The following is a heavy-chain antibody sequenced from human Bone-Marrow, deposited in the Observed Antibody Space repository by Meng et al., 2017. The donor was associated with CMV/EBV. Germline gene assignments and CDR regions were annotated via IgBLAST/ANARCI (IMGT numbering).Heavy chain of an antibody. CDR2: IYHSGST. D-gene: IGHD2-2*01. J-gene: IGHJ6*02. CDR3: ARDLVVVVPADNYYYYNGMDV. Sequence: SETLSLTCTVSGYSISSGYYWGWIRQPPGKGLEWIGHIYHSGSTYYNPSLKSRVTISVDTSKNQFSLKLRPVTAADTAVYYCARDLVVVVPADNYYYYNGMDVWGQGTTVTVSS. V-gene: IGHV4-38-2*02. CDR1: GYSISSGYY.